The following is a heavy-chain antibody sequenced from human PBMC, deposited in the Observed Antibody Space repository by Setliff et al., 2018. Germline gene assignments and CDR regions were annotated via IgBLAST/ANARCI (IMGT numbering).Heavy chain of an antibody. Sequence: SETLSLTCIVSGVSVSRHYWSWIRQPPGKTLEWIGYIYTGGSTTYNPSLKSRVTLSLDTSKNQFSLKLSSVAAADTAVYYCARGFDVCGGGACYTDGPYYFDYWGLGTLVTVSS. CDR3: ARGFDVCGGGACYTDGPYYFDY. J-gene: IGHJ4*02. D-gene: IGHD2-21*02. CDR1: GVSVSRHY. CDR2: IYTGGST. V-gene: IGHV4-4*08.